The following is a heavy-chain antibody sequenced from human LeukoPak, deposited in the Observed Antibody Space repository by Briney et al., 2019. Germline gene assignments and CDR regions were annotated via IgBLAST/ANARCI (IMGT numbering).Heavy chain of an antibody. CDR3: ARERGYYYDSSGYFYYFDY. Sequence: SVKVSCKASGGTFSSYAISWVRQAPGQGLEWMGGIIPIFGTANYAQKFQGRVTITADESTSTAYMELSSLRSEDTAVYYCARERGYYYDSSGYFYYFDYWGQGTLATVSP. CDR1: GGTFSSYA. CDR2: IIPIFGTA. J-gene: IGHJ4*02. D-gene: IGHD3-22*01. V-gene: IGHV1-69*13.